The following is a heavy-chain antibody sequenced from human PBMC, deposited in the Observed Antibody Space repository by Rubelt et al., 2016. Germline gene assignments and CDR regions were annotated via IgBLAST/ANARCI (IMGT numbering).Heavy chain of an antibody. CDR1: GYTFTSYA. CDR3: ARAQRIRLLMVYAPTFDY. V-gene: IGHV1-3*01. CDR2: INAGNGNT. J-gene: IGHJ4*02. Sequence: QVQLVQSGAEVKKPGASVKVSCKASGYTFTSYAMHWVRQAPGQRLEWMGWINAGNGNTKYSQKFQGKVTITRGTAAGTAYMELSSLRAEDTAVYYCARAQRIRLLMVYAPTFDYWGQGTLVTVSS. D-gene: IGHD2-8*01.